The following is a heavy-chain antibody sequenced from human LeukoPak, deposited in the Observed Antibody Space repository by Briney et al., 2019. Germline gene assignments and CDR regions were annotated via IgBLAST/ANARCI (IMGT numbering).Heavy chain of an antibody. CDR3: AKESGIAGASTFDL. Sequence: GGSLRLSCAAAGFTVSNYGMHWVRQAPGKGLEWVTFIPYDGRIKYYTDSVRGRFTISRDNSKNPLYLQMNSLREEDTAVYYCAKESGIAGASTFDLWGQGTLVTVSS. CDR2: IPYDGRIK. V-gene: IGHV3-30*02. CDR1: GFTVSNYG. J-gene: IGHJ3*01. D-gene: IGHD1-20*01.